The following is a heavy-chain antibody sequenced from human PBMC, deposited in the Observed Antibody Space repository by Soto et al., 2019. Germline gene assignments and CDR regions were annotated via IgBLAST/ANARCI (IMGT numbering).Heavy chain of an antibody. D-gene: IGHD3-10*01. J-gene: IGHJ6*02. CDR1: GGTFSSYA. CDR3: AREDYYGSGSYVYYYGMDV. CDR2: IIPIFGTA. V-gene: IGHV1-69*13. Sequence: SVKVSCKASGGTFSSYAISWVRQAPGQGLEWMGGIIPIFGTANYAQKFQGRVTITADESTSTAYMELSSLRSEDTAVYYCAREDYYGSGSYVYYYGMDVWGQGTTVTVSS.